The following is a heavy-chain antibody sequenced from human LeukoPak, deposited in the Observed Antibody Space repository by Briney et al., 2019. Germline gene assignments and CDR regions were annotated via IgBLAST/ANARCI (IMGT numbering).Heavy chain of an antibody. CDR2: SGRGDST. J-gene: IGHJ4*02. V-gene: IGHV3-23*01. CDR1: GFTFSSYG. Sequence: GGSLRLSCAASGFTFSSYGMTWVRQAPGKGLEWVSASGRGDSTYYADSVKGRFTISRENSKNTLYLQMNSLRAEDTAVYYCAKDSYSGSYYFDYWGQGTLVTVSS. CDR3: AKDSYSGSYYFDY. D-gene: IGHD1-26*01.